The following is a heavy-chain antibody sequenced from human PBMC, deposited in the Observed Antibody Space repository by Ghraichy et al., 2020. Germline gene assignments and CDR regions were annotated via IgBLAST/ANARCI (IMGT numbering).Heavy chain of an antibody. CDR1: GYTFTVYY. V-gene: IGHV1-46*01. Sequence: ASVKVSCKASGYTFTVYYIHWVRQAPGQGLEWMGIINPSGGTTTYAQEFQGRVTMTRDTSTSTVYMELSSLRSEDTAVYYCARDSESSSSRYYHYYGMDVWGQGTTVTVSS. D-gene: IGHD6-6*01. J-gene: IGHJ6*02. CDR2: INPSGGTT. CDR3: ARDSESSSSRYYHYYGMDV.